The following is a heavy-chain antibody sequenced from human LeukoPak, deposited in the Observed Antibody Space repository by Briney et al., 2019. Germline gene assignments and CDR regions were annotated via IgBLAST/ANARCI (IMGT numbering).Heavy chain of an antibody. V-gene: IGHV4-31*03. CDR2: IYYSGST. CDR3: ARDRSIVVVPAAPYYYYYGMDV. Sequence: SQTLSLTCTVSGGSISSGGYYWSWLRQHPGKGLEWIGYIYYSGSTYYNPSLKSRVTISVDTSKNQFSLKLSSVTAADTAVYYCARDRSIVVVPAAPYYYYYGMDVWGQGTTVTVSS. J-gene: IGHJ6*02. CDR1: GGSISSGGYY. D-gene: IGHD2-2*01.